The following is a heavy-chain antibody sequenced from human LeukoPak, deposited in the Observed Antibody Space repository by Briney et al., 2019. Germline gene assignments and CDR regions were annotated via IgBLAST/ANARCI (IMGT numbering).Heavy chain of an antibody. V-gene: IGHV4-61*01. CDR2: IYYSGST. CDR1: GGSVSSGSYY. CDR3: ARVGGYCSGGSCYSFDY. D-gene: IGHD2-15*01. Sequence: SSETLSLTCTVSGGSVSSGSYYWSWIRQPPGKGLEWIGYIYYSGSTNYNPSLKGRVTISVDTSKNQFSLKLSSVTAADTAVYYCARVGGYCSGGSCYSFDYWGQGTLVTVSS. J-gene: IGHJ4*02.